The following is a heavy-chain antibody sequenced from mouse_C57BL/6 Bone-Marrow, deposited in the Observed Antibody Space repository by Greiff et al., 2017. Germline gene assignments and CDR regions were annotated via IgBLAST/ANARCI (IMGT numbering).Heavy chain of an antibody. J-gene: IGHJ2*01. CDR2: IDPENGDT. V-gene: IGHV14-4*01. D-gene: IGHD1-3*01. CDR1: GFNIKDDY. Sequence: VHVKQSGAELVRPGASVKLSCTASGFNIKDDYMHWVKQRPEQGLEWIGWIDPENGDTEYASKFQGKATITADTSSNTAYLQLSSLTSEDTAVYYCTTSSLFYFDYWGQGTTLTVSS. CDR3: TTSSLFYFDY.